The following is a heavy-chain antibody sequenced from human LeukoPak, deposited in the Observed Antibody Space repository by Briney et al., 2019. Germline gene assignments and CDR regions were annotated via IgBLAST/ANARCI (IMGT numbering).Heavy chain of an antibody. CDR3: ARGSAYYVYAFDI. CDR2: INHSGST. CDR1: GGSFTGYY. V-gene: IGHV4-34*01. D-gene: IGHD3-16*01. J-gene: IGHJ3*02. Sequence: PSETLSLTCAVYGGSFTGYYWRWIRQPPGQGLGWIGEINHSGSTKYNPSLKSRVTISVDTSTNQFFLRLSSVTAADTAVYYCARGSAYYVYAFDIWGQGTMVTVSS.